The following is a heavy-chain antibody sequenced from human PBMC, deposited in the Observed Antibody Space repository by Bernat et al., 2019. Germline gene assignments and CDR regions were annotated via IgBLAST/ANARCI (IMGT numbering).Heavy chain of an antibody. CDR1: GFTFSSYA. CDR2: ISGSGDST. D-gene: IGHD3-16*01. V-gene: IGHV3-23*01. CDR3: AVGGLVAYDY. J-gene: IGHJ4*02. Sequence: EVQLLESGGGLVQPGGSLRLSCAGSGFTFSSYAMSWVRQAPGKGLEWVSAISGSGDSTYYADSVKGRFTISRDNSKNTLYLQMHSLRADDTAVYYCAVGGLVAYDYWDQGTLVSVSS.